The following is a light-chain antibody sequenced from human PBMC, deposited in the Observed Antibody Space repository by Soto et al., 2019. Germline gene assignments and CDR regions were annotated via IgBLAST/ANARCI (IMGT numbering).Light chain of an antibody. CDR1: QSISSF. J-gene: IGKJ1*01. CDR2: AAS. CDR3: QQSYTTPWT. V-gene: IGKV1-39*01. Sequence: DIQMTQSPSSLSASVGDRVTITCRASQSISSFLNWFQQKPGKVPKLLIYAASSLQSGVPSRFSRSGSGTDFTLTISSLQPEDFATYYCQQSYTTPWTFGQGTKVEIK.